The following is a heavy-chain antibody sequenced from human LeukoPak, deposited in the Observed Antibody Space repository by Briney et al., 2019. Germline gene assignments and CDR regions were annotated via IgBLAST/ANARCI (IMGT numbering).Heavy chain of an antibody. J-gene: IGHJ4*02. CDR2: INHSGST. CDR1: GGSISSYY. D-gene: IGHD2-2*02. CDR3: ARYCSSTSCYTDFDY. Sequence: SETPSLTCTVSGGSISSYYWSWIRQPPGKGLEWIGEINHSGSTNYNPSLKSRVTISVDTSKNQFSLKLSSVTAADTAVYYCARYCSSTSCYTDFDYWGQGTLVTVSS. V-gene: IGHV4-34*01.